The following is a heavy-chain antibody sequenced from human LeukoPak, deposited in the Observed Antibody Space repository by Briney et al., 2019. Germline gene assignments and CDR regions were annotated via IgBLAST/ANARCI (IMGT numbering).Heavy chain of an antibody. CDR2: IYSGGST. Sequence: SGGSLRLSCAASGFTVSSNYMSWVRQAPGKGLEWVSVIYSGGSTYYADSVKGRFTISRDNSKNTLYLQMNSLRAEDTAVYYCARDATGLRSYMDVWGKGTTVTVSS. V-gene: IGHV3-66*01. J-gene: IGHJ6*03. CDR1: GFTVSSNY. CDR3: ARDATGLRSYMDV. D-gene: IGHD4-17*01.